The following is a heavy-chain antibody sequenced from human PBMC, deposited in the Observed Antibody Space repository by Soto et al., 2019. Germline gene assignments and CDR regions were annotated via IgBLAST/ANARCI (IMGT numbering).Heavy chain of an antibody. CDR3: ARAPFSGSSPFDY. V-gene: IGHV4-30-4*01. CDR2: IYHSGTT. Sequence: SETLSLTCTVSGGSMTGGDYHWSWIRQPPGKGLEWIGYIYHSGTTDYNLSLRGRSTIAIDTSKNQFSLKLTSVTAADTAVYYCARAPFSGSSPFDYWGHGALVTVPQ. CDR1: GGSMTGGDYH. D-gene: IGHD1-26*01. J-gene: IGHJ4*01.